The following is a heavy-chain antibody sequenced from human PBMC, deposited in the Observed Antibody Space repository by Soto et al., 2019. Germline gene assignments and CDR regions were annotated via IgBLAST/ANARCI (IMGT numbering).Heavy chain of an antibody. J-gene: IGHJ4*02. CDR3: AKDLGQLAALDY. Sequence: LSLTCAASGFTFSSYAMSWVRQAPGKGLEWVSAISGSGGSTYYADSVKGRFTISRDNSKNTLYLQMNSLRAEDTAVYYCAKDLGQLAALDYWGQGTLVTVSS. V-gene: IGHV3-23*01. CDR1: GFTFSSYA. D-gene: IGHD3-3*02. CDR2: ISGSGGST.